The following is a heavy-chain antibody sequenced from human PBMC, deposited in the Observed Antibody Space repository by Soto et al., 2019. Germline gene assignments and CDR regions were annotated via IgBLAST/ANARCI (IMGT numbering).Heavy chain of an antibody. CDR1: GFTFSGYA. Sequence: EVQLLESGGGLVQPGESLRLSCAASGFTFSGYAMSWVRQAPGKGLEWVSSISNSGDRTFYADSVEGRFTISRDNSKNTLYLEMNSLRAGDTAIYYCIQGYFYDAWGQGTLVTVSS. J-gene: IGHJ4*02. V-gene: IGHV3-23*01. D-gene: IGHD3-22*01. CDR2: ISNSGDRT. CDR3: IQGYFYDA.